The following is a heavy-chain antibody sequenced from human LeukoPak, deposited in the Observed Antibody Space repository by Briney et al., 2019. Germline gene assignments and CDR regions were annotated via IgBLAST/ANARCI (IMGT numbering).Heavy chain of an antibody. CDR3: AELGITMIGGV. V-gene: IGHV3-74*01. J-gene: IGHJ6*04. Sequence: GGSLRLSCAASGFTFRSYWMFWVRQAPGKGLVWVSSINTDGSTTRYADSVQGRFTISRDNAKNSLYLQMNSLRAEDTAVYYCAELGITMIGGVWGKGTTVTISS. D-gene: IGHD3-10*02. CDR1: GFTFRSYW. CDR2: INTDGSTT.